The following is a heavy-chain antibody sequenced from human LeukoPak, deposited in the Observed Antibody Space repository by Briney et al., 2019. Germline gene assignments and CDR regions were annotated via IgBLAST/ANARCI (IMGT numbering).Heavy chain of an antibody. D-gene: IGHD4-17*01. CDR3: ARGLVRGGTTVTMDFDD. CDR1: GYTFTIYY. Sequence: ASVKVSCTASGYTFTIYYMHWVRQAPGQGLGWMGIINPSVGSTSYAQKLPGRVTMTRHTSTSTVYMELSSLRSEDTAVYYCARGLVRGGTTVTMDFDDWGQGTLVTVSS. J-gene: IGHJ4*02. CDR2: INPSVGST. V-gene: IGHV1-46*01.